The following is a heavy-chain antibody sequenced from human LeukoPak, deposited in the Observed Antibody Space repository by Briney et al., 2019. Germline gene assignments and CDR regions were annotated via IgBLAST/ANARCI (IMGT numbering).Heavy chain of an antibody. J-gene: IGHJ3*02. CDR1: GGTFSSYA. CDR3: ATKGQGYYYDSSGIGDAFDI. Sequence: ASVKVSCKASGGTFSSYAISWVRQAPGQGLEWMGGIIPIFGTANYAQKFQGRVTITADESTSTAYMELSSLRSEDTAVYYCATKGQGYYYDSSGIGDAFDIWGQGTMVTVSS. D-gene: IGHD3-22*01. CDR2: IIPIFGTA. V-gene: IGHV1-69*13.